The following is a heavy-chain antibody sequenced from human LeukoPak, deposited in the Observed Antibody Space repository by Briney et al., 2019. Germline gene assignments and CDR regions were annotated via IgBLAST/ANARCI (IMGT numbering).Heavy chain of an antibody. Sequence: GGSLRLSCAASGFTFSSYAMYWVRQAPGKGLEWVAVISYDGSNKYYADSVKGRFTISRDNSKNTLYLQMNSLRGEDTAVYYCARDSSGQNWFDPWGQGTLVTVS. J-gene: IGHJ5*02. CDR3: ARDSSGQNWFDP. D-gene: IGHD6-19*01. CDR1: GFTFSSYA. V-gene: IGHV3-30-3*01. CDR2: ISYDGSNK.